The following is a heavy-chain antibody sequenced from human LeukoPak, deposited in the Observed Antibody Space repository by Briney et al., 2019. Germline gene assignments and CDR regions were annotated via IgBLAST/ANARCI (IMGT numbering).Heavy chain of an antibody. CDR3: ARDIRRYDSSGFDAFDI. CDR1: GGTFSSYA. Sequence: PSVKVSCKASGGTFSSYAISWVRHAPGQGLEWMGGIIPIFGTANYAQKFQGRVTITTDESTSTAYMELSSLRSEDTAVYYCARDIRRYDSSGFDAFDIWGQGTMVTVSS. D-gene: IGHD3-22*01. CDR2: IIPIFGTA. J-gene: IGHJ3*02. V-gene: IGHV1-69*05.